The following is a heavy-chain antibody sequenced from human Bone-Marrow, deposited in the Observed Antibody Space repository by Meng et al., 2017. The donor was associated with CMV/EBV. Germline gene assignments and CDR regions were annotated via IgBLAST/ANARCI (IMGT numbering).Heavy chain of an antibody. CDR1: GFTFSTYW. CDR2: INQDGSEK. D-gene: IGHD4-23*01. Sequence: GGSLRLSCAAYGFTFSTYWMSWVRQAPGKGLEWVANINQDGSEKYYVDSVKGRFTISRDNAKNSWYLQMNSLRAEDTAVYDCARDRMVVTFYYYYGMDVWGHWHTVPVYS. V-gene: IGHV3-7*01. CDR3: ARDRMVVTFYYYYGMDV. J-gene: IGHJ6*02.